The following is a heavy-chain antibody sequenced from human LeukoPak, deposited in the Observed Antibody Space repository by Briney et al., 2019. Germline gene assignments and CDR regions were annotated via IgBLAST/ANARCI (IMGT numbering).Heavy chain of an antibody. J-gene: IGHJ4*02. CDR1: GFTFSSYA. Sequence: PGGSLRLSCAASGFTFSSYAMHWVRQAPGKGLEYVSAISSNGGNTYYANSVKGRFTISRDNSKNTLYLQMGGLRAEGMGVYYCARTYYYGSGSSDYWGQGTLVTVSS. CDR2: ISSNGGNT. D-gene: IGHD3-10*01. CDR3: ARTYYYGSGSSDY. V-gene: IGHV3-64*01.